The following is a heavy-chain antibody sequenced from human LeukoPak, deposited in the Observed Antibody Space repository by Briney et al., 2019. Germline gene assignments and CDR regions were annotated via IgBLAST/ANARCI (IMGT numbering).Heavy chain of an antibody. V-gene: IGHV4-59*08. CDR1: GDSISSYY. D-gene: IGHD3-3*01. Sequence: SETLSLTCTVSGDSISSYYWSWIRQPPGKGLEWIGYIYYSGSTNYNPSLKSRVTISVDTSKNQFSLKLSSVTAADTAVYYCARAPITIFGVVIDYYFDYWGQGTLVTVSS. CDR3: ARAPITIFGVVIDYYFDY. CDR2: IYYSGST. J-gene: IGHJ4*02.